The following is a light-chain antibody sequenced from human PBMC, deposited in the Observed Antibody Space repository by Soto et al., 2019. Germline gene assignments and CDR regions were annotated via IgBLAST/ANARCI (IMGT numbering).Light chain of an antibody. CDR1: QSVGSN. J-gene: IGKJ3*01. CDR2: GAS. CDR3: QQSDNLPLT. V-gene: IGKV3-15*01. Sequence: TIVVYGKKIATRSCRASQSVGSNLAWYQQKPGQAPRLLIFGASSRATGVPARFSGSGSGTEFTLSLQCLQSEDSAVYFCQQSDNLPLTFAPGTKVDIK.